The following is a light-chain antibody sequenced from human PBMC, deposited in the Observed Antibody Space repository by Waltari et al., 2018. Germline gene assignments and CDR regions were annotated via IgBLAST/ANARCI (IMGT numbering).Light chain of an antibody. V-gene: IGKV1-39*01. J-gene: IGKJ2*03. CDR3: QHGYGTPYS. CDR1: ENVNNY. Sequence: DIQMTQSPSSLSASVGDRVTITCRASENVNNYLNWYQQKPGKAPKLLIYKASTLQGGVPSRFSGSGSGTDYTFTISDLQSEYVATYYCQHGYGTPYSFGQGTKVEIK. CDR2: KAS.